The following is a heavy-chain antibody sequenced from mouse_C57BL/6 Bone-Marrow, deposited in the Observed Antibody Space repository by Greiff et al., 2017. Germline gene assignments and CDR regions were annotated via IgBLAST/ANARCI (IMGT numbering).Heavy chain of an antibody. CDR1: GYTFTSYG. CDR2: IYIGNGYT. CDR3: ARSGGLWLRRLCAY. J-gene: IGHJ3*01. V-gene: IGHV1-58*01. D-gene: IGHD2-2*01. Sequence: EVKLMESGAELVRPGSSVKMSCKTSGYTFTSYGINWVKQRPGQGLEWIGYIYIGNGYTEYNEKFKGKATLPSDTSSSTAYMQLSSLTSEDSAIYFWARSGGLWLRRLCAYWGQGTLVTVSA.